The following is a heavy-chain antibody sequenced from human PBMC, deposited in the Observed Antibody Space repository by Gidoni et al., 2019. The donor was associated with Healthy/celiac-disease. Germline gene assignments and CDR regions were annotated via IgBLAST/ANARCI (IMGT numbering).Heavy chain of an antibody. J-gene: IGHJ5*02. CDR1: GGSFSGYY. Sequence: QVQLQQWGAGLLKPSETLSLTCAVYGGSFSGYYWSWIRQPPGKGLEWIGEINHSGSTNYNPSLKSRVTISVDTSKNQFSLKLSSVTAADTAVYYCARGTGYSSSDNWFDPWGQGTLVTVSS. D-gene: IGHD6-13*01. CDR3: ARGTGYSSSDNWFDP. V-gene: IGHV4-34*01. CDR2: INHSGST.